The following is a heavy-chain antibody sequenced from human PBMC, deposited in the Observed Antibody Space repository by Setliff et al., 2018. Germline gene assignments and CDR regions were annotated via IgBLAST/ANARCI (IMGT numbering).Heavy chain of an antibody. CDR3: ARDRVTTLENYYYYCGMDV. CDR1: GGSISSSSYY. CDR2: IYYSGST. J-gene: IGHJ6*02. Sequence: SETLSLTCTVSGGSISSSSYYWGWIRQPPGKGLEWIGSIYYSGSTYYNPSLKSRVTISVDTSKNQFSLKLSSVTAADTAVYYCARDRVTTLENYYYYCGMDVWGQGTTVTVSS. V-gene: IGHV4-39*07. D-gene: IGHD4-17*01.